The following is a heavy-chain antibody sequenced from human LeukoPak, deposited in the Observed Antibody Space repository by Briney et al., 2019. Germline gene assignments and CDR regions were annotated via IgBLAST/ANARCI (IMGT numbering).Heavy chain of an antibody. CDR1: GFTFSSYW. V-gene: IGHV3-7*05. J-gene: IGHJ4*02. CDR3: AREVYCSGGSCYYFDY. Sequence: GGSLRLSCAASGFTFSSYWMSWVRQAPGKGLEWVANIKQDGREKYYVDSVKGRFTISRDKAKNSLYLQMNSLRAEDKAVYYCAREVYCSGGSCYYFDYWGKGTLVTVSS. D-gene: IGHD2-15*01. CDR2: IKQDGREK.